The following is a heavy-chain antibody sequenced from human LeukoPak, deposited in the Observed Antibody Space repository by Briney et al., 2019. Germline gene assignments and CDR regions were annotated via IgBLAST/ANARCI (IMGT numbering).Heavy chain of an antibody. V-gene: IGHV3-53*01. CDR2: IYSGGGT. Sequence: GGSLRLSCAASGFTFSSSGFTFSSYSMSWVRQAPGKGLGWVSVIYSGGGTYYDDSVKGRFTISRDNSKNTLYLQMNSLRAEDSAVYYCARGGPDTTNRAFDIWGQGTMVTVSS. CDR3: ARGGPDTTNRAFDI. D-gene: IGHD1-14*01. J-gene: IGHJ3*02. CDR1: GFTFSSSGFTFSSYS.